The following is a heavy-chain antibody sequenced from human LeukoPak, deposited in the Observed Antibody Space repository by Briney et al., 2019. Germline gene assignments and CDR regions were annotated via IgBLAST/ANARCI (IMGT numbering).Heavy chain of an antibody. CDR3: ARVMFGSLGRYGMDV. CDR2: IDSTDAT. J-gene: IGHJ6*02. D-gene: IGHD3-16*01. V-gene: IGHV3-13*01. Sequence: WGSLRLSCAASGFSFSTYDMHWVRQATGEGKEWVSAIDSTDATYYPGSVRGRFTISRENAKYSLYLQMNSLRAGDTAVYYCARVMFGSLGRYGMDVWGQGTTVTVSS. CDR1: GFSFSTYD.